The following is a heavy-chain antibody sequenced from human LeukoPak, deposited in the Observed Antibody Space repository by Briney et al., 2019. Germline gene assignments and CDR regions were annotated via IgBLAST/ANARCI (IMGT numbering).Heavy chain of an antibody. CDR2: IYHSGST. D-gene: IGHD3-10*01. Sequence: SETLSLTCAVSGYSISSGYYWGWIRQPPGKGLEWIGSIYHSGSTYYNPSLKSRVTISVDTSKNQFSLKLSSVTAADTAVYYCAREEGYRGSWSDPWGQGTLVTVSS. CDR3: AREEGYRGSWSDP. V-gene: IGHV4-38-2*02. J-gene: IGHJ5*02. CDR1: GYSISSGYY.